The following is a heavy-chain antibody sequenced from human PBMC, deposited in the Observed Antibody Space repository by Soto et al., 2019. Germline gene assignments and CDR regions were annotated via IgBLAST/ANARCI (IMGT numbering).Heavy chain of an antibody. CDR2: ISYKGST. Sequence: PSETLSLTCTISGGAISSYYWSWTRQPPGKGLEWIGYISYKGSTNYNPSLKSRVTISVDTSKNQFSLKLTSVTAADTAVYYCAREWWLQNWGQGTLVTVSS. CDR3: AREWWLQN. D-gene: IGHD5-12*01. CDR1: GGAISSYY. J-gene: IGHJ4*02. V-gene: IGHV4-59*01.